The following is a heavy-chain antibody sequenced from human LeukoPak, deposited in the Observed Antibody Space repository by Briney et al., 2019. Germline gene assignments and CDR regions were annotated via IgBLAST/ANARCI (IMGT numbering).Heavy chain of an antibody. CDR2: FDPEHGET. CDR1: GHTLTDLS. J-gene: IGHJ4*02. Sequence: ASVKVSCKVSGHTLTDLSVHWVRQAPGKGLEWMGGFDPEHGETIYAQKFQGRVTMTEDTSTDTAYMELSSPRSEDTAVYYCAPDLGYYYDSSGYHWGQGTLVTVSS. CDR3: APDLGYYYDSSGYH. V-gene: IGHV1-24*01. D-gene: IGHD3-22*01.